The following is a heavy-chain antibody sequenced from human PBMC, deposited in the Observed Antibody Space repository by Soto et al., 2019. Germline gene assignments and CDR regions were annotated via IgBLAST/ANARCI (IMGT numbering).Heavy chain of an antibody. D-gene: IGHD6-19*01. V-gene: IGHV3-23*01. Sequence: GGSLRLSCAASGFTFSSYAMSWVRQAPGKGLEWVSAISGSGGSTYYADSVKGRFTISRDNSKNTLYLQMNSLRAEDTAVYYCAKEAIAVAGPMANNWFDPWGQGTLVTVSS. J-gene: IGHJ5*02. CDR1: GFTFSSYA. CDR2: ISGSGGST. CDR3: AKEAIAVAGPMANNWFDP.